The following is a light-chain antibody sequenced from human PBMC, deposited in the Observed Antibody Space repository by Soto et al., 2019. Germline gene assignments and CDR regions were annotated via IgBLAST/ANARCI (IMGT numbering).Light chain of an antibody. Sequence: QSVLTQPASVSGSPGQSITISCTGTSSDIGSYNLVSWYQQHPGKAPKLMIYEVNKGPSGVSNRFSGSKSGNTASLTISGLQAEDEADYYCSSYAGSSTYVVFGGGTKVTVL. J-gene: IGLJ2*01. CDR3: SSYAGSSTYVV. CDR2: EVN. CDR1: SSDIGSYNL. V-gene: IGLV2-23*02.